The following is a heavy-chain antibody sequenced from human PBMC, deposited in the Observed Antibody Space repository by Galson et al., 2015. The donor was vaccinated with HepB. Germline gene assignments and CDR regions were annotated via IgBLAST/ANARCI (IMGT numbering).Heavy chain of an antibody. D-gene: IGHD3-22*01. CDR1: GFTFDDYG. J-gene: IGHJ4*02. Sequence: SLRLSCAASGFTFDDYGMSWVRQAPGKGLEWVSGINWNGGSTGYADSVKGRFTISRDNAKNSLYLQMNSLRAEDTALYYCARATYYYDSSGSDYWGQGTLVTVSS. CDR2: INWNGGST. V-gene: IGHV3-20*04. CDR3: ARATYYYDSSGSDY.